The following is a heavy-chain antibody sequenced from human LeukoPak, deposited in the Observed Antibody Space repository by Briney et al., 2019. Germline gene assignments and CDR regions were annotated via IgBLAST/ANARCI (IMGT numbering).Heavy chain of an antibody. J-gene: IGHJ5*02. V-gene: IGHV4-4*07. CDR2: IYTSGST. CDR3: ARETGTTGSPGLDP. CDR1: GGSISSYY. D-gene: IGHD4-11*01. Sequence: SDTLSLTCTVSGGSISSYYWSWIRQPAGKGLECIGRIYTSGSTNYNPSLKSRVTMSVDTSKNQFSLKLSSVTAADTAVYYCARETGTTGSPGLDPWGQGTLVTVSS.